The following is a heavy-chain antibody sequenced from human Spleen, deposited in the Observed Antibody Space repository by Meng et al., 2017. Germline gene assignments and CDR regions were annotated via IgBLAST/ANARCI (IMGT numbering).Heavy chain of an antibody. CDR3: ARRDRRYGMDV. V-gene: IGHV5-51*01. CDR2: IYPGDSDT. J-gene: IGHJ6*02. CDR1: GYSFTSYW. Sequence: GESLKISCKGSGYSFTSYWIGWVRQMPGKGLEWMGIIYPGDSDTRYSPSFQGQVTISVDRSISTTYLQWSSLQASDTAVYYCARRDRRYGMDVWGQGPAVPVPS.